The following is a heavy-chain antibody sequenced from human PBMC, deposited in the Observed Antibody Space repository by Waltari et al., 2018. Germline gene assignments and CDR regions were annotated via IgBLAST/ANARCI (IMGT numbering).Heavy chain of an antibody. CDR1: GFTFSSYA. J-gene: IGHJ6*03. CDR2: TYSGSGRS. CDR3: AKDSSDGAGLDYYYYMDV. Sequence: EVQLLESGGGLVQPGGSLRLSCAASGFTFSSYAMNWVRQAPGKGLEWVSVTYSGSGRSYYADSVKGRFTISRDNSKNTLFPQMNSLRAEDTAVYYCAKDSSDGAGLDYYYYMDVWGKGTTVTVSS. V-gene: IGHV3-23*03.